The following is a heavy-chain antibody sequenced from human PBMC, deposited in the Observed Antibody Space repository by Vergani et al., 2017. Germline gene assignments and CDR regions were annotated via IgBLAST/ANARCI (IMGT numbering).Heavy chain of an antibody. CDR3: ASGSSRLFTVTSPNWFDP. CDR1: RFDFSDYY. CDR2: ISNSGNTI. Sequence: QGQLVESGGGLVKPGGSLRLPWAASRFDFSDYYMSWIRQAPGKGLEWISYISNSGNTINYADSVKGRFIVSRDNAKTSLYLQMNSLRVEDTAVYYCASGSSRLFTVTSPNWFDPWGQGTLVTVS. D-gene: IGHD4-17*01. J-gene: IGHJ5*02. V-gene: IGHV3-11*04.